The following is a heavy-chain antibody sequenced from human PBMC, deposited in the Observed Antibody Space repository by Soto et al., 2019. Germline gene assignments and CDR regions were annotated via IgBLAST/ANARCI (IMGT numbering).Heavy chain of an antibody. Sequence: ASVKVSCKASGYTFTSYDINWVRQATGQGLEWMGWMNPNSGNTGYAQKFQGRVTMTRNTSISTAYMELSSLGSEDTAVYYCARARPENTYYYGSGSYYMDYYYMDVWGKGTTVTVSS. V-gene: IGHV1-8*01. CDR2: MNPNSGNT. CDR1: GYTFTSYD. J-gene: IGHJ6*03. D-gene: IGHD3-10*01. CDR3: ARARPENTYYYGSGSYYMDYYYMDV.